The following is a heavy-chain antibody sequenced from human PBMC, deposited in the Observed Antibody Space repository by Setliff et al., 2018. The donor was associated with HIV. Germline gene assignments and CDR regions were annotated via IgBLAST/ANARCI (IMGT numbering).Heavy chain of an antibody. CDR1: GFTFSNAW. CDR2: IRNKKNGWTT. D-gene: IGHD1-26*01. J-gene: IGHJ4*02. Sequence: PGGSLRLSCAAAGFTFSNAWMTWVRQAPGKGLEWVARIRNKKNGWTTYYAAPVEGRFTISRDDSKNTLSLQMNSLKTEDTAIYYCTTDLGSGRFSWNNNWGQGTLVTVSS. V-gene: IGHV3-15*01. CDR3: TTDLGSGRFSWNNN.